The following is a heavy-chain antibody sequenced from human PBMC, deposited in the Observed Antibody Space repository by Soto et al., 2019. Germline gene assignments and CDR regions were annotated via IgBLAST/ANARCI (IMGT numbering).Heavy chain of an antibody. V-gene: IGHV3-15*04. Sequence: EVQLVESGGGLVKPGESLRLSCAASGFTFSNAWMSRVRQAPGKGLEWVGRIESKTNGETIDYAAPVKGRFTISRDDSKNTLYMQVNSLKTDDTAVYYCTAGLGDYWGQGTLVTVSS. D-gene: IGHD1-1*01. CDR1: GFTFSNAW. CDR2: IESKTNGETI. CDR3: TAGLGDY. J-gene: IGHJ4*02.